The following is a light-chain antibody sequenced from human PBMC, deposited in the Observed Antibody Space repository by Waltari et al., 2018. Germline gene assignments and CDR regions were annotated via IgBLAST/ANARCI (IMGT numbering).Light chain of an antibody. Sequence: QSALTQPASVSGSPGQSIPISCTGTSSYVGAYDDVSWYQQHPGKAPKLMIYEVNNRPPGVSNRFSGSKSGNTASLTISGLQAEDEADYYCSSYKNPDTLVFGSGTKVTVL. V-gene: IGLV2-14*01. CDR1: SSYVGAYDD. J-gene: IGLJ1*01. CDR2: EVN. CDR3: SSYKNPDTLV.